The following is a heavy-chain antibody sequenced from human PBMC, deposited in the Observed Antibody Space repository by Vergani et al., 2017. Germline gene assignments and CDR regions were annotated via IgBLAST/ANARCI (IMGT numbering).Heavy chain of an antibody. V-gene: IGHV4-38-2*02. CDR3: ARDDSYGYLDY. CDR2: IYHSVST. D-gene: IGHD5-18*01. J-gene: IGHJ4*02. CDR1: GYSLSSGYY. Sequence: QVQLQESGPGLVKPSETLSLTCTVSGYSLSSGYYWGWIRQPPGKGLEWIGSIYHSVSTYYNPSLKSRVTISVDTSKNQFSLKLSSVTAAATAVYYCARDDSYGYLDYWGQGTLVTVSS.